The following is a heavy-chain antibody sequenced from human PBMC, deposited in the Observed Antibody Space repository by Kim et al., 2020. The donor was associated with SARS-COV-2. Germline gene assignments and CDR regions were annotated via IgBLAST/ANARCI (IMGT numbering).Heavy chain of an antibody. CDR3: ARVYAGRGEQQLVTGWFDP. D-gene: IGHD6-13*01. J-gene: IGHJ5*02. CDR2: INTNTGNP. CDR1: GYTFTSYA. Sequence: ASVKVSCKASGYTFTSYAMNWVRQAPGQGLEWMGWINTNTGNPTYAQGFTGRFVFSLDTSVSTAYLQISSLKAEDTAVYYCARVYAGRGEQQLVTGWFDPWGQGTLVTVSS. V-gene: IGHV7-4-1*02.